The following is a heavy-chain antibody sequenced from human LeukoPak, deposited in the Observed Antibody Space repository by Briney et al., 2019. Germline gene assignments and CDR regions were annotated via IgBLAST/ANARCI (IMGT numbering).Heavy chain of an antibody. D-gene: IGHD3-22*01. CDR3: ATSFSPDSSGYYLAEYFQH. V-gene: IGHV1-24*01. CDR1: GYTLTELS. J-gene: IGHJ1*01. Sequence: ASVKVSCKVSGYTLTELSMHWVRQAPGKGLEWMGGFDPEDGETIYAQKFQGRVTMTEDTSTDTAYMELSSLRSEDTAVYYCATSFSPDSSGYYLAEYFQHWGQGTLVTVSS. CDR2: FDPEDGET.